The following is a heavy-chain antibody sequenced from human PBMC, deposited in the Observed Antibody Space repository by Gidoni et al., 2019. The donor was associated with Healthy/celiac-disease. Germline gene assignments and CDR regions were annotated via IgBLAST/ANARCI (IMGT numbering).Heavy chain of an antibody. Sequence: QVQLQESGPGLVTPSGTLSLTCAVSGGSISRSNWWSWVRQPPGKALEWIGEIYHSGSTNYNPSLKSRVAISVDKSKNQFSLKLSSVTAADTAVYYCAREAGARQQLDAFDIWGQGTMVTVSS. V-gene: IGHV4-4*02. CDR2: IYHSGST. CDR3: AREAGARQQLDAFDI. CDR1: GGSISRSNW. D-gene: IGHD6-13*01. J-gene: IGHJ3*02.